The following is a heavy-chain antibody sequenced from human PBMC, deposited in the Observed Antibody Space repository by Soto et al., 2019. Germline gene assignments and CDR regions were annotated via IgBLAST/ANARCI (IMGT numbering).Heavy chain of an antibody. Sequence: SVKVSCKASGGTFSSYAISWVRQAPGQGLEWMGGIIPIFGTANYAQKFQGRVTITAVESTSTAYMELSSLRSEDTAVYYCASIYYYDSSGYRAFFDYWGQGTLVTVSS. CDR2: IIPIFGTA. J-gene: IGHJ4*02. V-gene: IGHV1-69*13. CDR1: GGTFSSYA. D-gene: IGHD3-22*01. CDR3: ASIYYYDSSGYRAFFDY.